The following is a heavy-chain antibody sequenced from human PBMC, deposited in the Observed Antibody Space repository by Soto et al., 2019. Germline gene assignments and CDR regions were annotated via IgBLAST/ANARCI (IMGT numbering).Heavy chain of an antibody. CDR3: ARSRRGAVATFDL. Sequence: PSETLSLTCTVSGASVSSGGYYWSWIRQHQEKGLEWIVYIYNCGLISYNPSLKSRIVVSRDTSRNQLSLKVTSVTAADTAVYFCARSRRGAVATFDLCGQGTPVTVSS. J-gene: IGHJ4*02. D-gene: IGHD2-15*01. V-gene: IGHV4-31*03. CDR2: IYNCGLI. CDR1: GASVSSGGYY.